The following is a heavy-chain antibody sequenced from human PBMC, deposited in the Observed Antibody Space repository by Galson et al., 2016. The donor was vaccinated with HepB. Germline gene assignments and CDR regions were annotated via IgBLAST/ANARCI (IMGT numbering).Heavy chain of an antibody. J-gene: IGHJ5*01. CDR1: DGSIANNF. CDR3: ARDLSDGGGIFYQAFDS. D-gene: IGHD4-23*01. CDR2: VGHIGST. Sequence: ETLSLTCAVSDGSIANNFWHWVRQTPGKGLEWIGEVGHIGSTDLNPSLQSRLTMSVDTSNNQFSLKLTSVTAADTAVYYCARDLSDGGGIFYQAFDSWGQGTLVTVSS. V-gene: IGHV4-34*01.